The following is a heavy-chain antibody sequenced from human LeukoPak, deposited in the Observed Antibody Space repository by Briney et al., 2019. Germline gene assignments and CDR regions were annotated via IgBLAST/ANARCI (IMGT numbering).Heavy chain of an antibody. J-gene: IGHJ6*04. D-gene: IGHD3-10*02. Sequence: GGSLRPSCAASGFTFSSYSMNWVRQAPGKGLEWVSSISTSSSYIYYADSVKGRFTISRDNAKNSLYLQMNSLRAEDTAVYYCAELGITMIGGVWGKGTTVTISS. V-gene: IGHV3-21*01. CDR2: ISTSSSYI. CDR1: GFTFSSYS. CDR3: AELGITMIGGV.